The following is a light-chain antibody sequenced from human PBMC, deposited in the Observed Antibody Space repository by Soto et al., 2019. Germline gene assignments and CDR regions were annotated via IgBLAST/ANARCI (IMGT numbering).Light chain of an antibody. CDR2: AAS. V-gene: IGKV1-27*01. CDR3: QKYSSVPV. CDR1: QGIRTF. J-gene: IGKJ3*01. Sequence: DIQMTQSPTSLSASVGDRDTITCRASQGIRTFVAWYQQKPGKAPKLLIYAASTLQSGVPSRFSGSGSGTDFTLTINSLQPEDVATYSCQKYSSVPVFGPGTKVEIK.